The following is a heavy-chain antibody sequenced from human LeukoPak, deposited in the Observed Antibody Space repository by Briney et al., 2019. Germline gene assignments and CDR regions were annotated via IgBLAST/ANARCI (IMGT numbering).Heavy chain of an antibody. J-gene: IGHJ4*02. CDR1: GFTFSNYG. CDR3: AKLGGDF. Sequence: PGWSLRLSCAASGFTFSNYGMHWVRQVPGKGLDWVAFIWYDGSNKYYADSVKGRFTISRDNSKNTLFLQMDSLRGEDTALYYCAKLGGDFWGQGTLVTVSS. V-gene: IGHV3-30*02. CDR2: IWYDGSNK.